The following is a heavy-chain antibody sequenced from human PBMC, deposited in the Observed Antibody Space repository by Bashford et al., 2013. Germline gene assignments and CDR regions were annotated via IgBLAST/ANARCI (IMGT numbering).Heavy chain of an antibody. CDR3: ARDRNIGVSHGMDV. CDR2: VVSGNNIF. V-gene: IGHV3-48*02. J-gene: IGHJ6*02. Sequence: GSLRLSCAASGFTFSHYNMNWVRQAPGKGLEWIAYVVSGNNIFDYADSVKGRFTVSRDNVKNSVYLEMNGLRDDDTAVYYCARDRNIGVSHGMDVWGQGTTVTVSS. D-gene: IGHD2/OR15-2a*01. CDR1: GFTFSHYN.